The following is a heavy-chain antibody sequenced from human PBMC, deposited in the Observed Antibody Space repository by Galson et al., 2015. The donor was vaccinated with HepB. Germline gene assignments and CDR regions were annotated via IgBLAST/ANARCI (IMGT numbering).Heavy chain of an antibody. D-gene: IGHD3-10*01. V-gene: IGHV3-11*03. CDR2: ISSRSTYT. CDR1: GFIFSDYH. Sequence: SLRLSCAASGFIFSDYHMSWIRQAPGKGLEWVSYISSRSTYTNYVDSVKGRFTISRDNAKNSLYLQMNSLRAEDTAVYYCASSLLSGSYYMSQYGMDVWGQGTTVTVS. CDR3: ASSLLSGSYYMSQYGMDV. J-gene: IGHJ6*02.